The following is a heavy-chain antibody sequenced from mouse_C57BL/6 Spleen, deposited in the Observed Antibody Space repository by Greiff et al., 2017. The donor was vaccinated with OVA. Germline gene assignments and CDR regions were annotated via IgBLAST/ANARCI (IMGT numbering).Heavy chain of an antibody. Sequence: DVQLQASGPGLAKPSQTLSLTCSVTGYSITSDYWNWIRKFPGNKLEYMWYISYSGITYYNPSLKSLISITRDTAKNQYYRQLNSVTTEDTATYYGARGYRGNDEEYAMDYWGQGTSVTVSS. V-gene: IGHV3-8*01. CDR2: ISYSGIT. J-gene: IGHJ4*01. CDR3: ARGYRGNDEEYAMDY. CDR1: GYSITSDY. D-gene: IGHD2-2*01.